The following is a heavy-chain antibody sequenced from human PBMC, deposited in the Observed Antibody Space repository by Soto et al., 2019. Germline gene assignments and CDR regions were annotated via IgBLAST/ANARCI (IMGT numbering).Heavy chain of an antibody. CDR1: GFTFKSYS. Sequence: EVQLVESGGGFVQPGGSLRISCAASGFTFKSYSMNWVRQAPGKGLEWISYINSISGTISYADSVRGRFTISRDEAKQSLDLQQSRMGVDEMAVYYCARYVDYSFDIWGLGTMGNFSS. D-gene: IGHD1-26*01. J-gene: IGHJ3*02. CDR3: ARYVDYSFDI. V-gene: IGHV3-48*01. CDR2: INSISGTI.